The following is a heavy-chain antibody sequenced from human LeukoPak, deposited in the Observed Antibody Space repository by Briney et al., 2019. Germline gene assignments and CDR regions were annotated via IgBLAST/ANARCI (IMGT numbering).Heavy chain of an antibody. CDR3: ARAARTLRWLQLRGGLDY. CDR2: INHSGST. D-gene: IGHD5-24*01. CDR1: GGSISSYY. V-gene: IGHV4-34*01. Sequence: SPSETLSLTCTVSGGSISSYYWSWIRQPPGKGLEWIGEINHSGSTNYNPSLKSRVTISVDTSKNQFSLKLSSVTAADTAVYYCARAARTLRWLQLRGGLDYWGQGTLVTVSS. J-gene: IGHJ4*02.